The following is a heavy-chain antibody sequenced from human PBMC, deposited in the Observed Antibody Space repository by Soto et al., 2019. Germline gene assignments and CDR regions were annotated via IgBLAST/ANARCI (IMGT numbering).Heavy chain of an antibody. D-gene: IGHD3-10*01. Sequence: QITLKESGPTLVKPTQTLTLTCTFSGFSLTTRGVGVGWIRQPPGKALECLALIYWDDDKRYSLSLQSRLSITKDTSKNQVVLTMTNVDPVDTATYYCAHIPNYYQDDWFDPWGQGTLVSVSS. V-gene: IGHV2-5*02. CDR3: AHIPNYYQDDWFDP. CDR2: IYWDDDK. CDR1: GFSLTTRGVG. J-gene: IGHJ5*02.